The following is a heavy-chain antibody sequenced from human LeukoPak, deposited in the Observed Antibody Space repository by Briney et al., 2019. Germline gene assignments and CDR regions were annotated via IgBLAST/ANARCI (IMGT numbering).Heavy chain of an antibody. J-gene: IGHJ4*02. CDR2: ISSSSSYI. CDR1: GFTFSSYS. D-gene: IGHD2-2*01. CDR3: AKGKYCSSNSCYGGFYFDY. V-gene: IGHV3-21*04. Sequence: GGSLRLSCAASGFTFSSYSMNWVRQAPGKGLEWVSSISSSSSYIYYADSVKGRFTISRDNAKNSLYLQMNSLRAEDTAVYYCAKGKYCSSNSCYGGFYFDYWGQGTLVTVSS.